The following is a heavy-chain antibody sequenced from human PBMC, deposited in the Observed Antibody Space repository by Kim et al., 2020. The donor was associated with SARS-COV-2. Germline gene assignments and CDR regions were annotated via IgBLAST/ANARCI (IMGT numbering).Heavy chain of an antibody. CDR1: GFTFSSYA. Sequence: GGSLRLSCAASGFTFSSYAMHWVRQAPGKGLEWVAVISYDGSNKYYADSVKGRFTISRDNSKNTLYLQMNSLRAEDTAVYYCARESVPFGELDFYYGMDVWGQGTTVTVSS. CDR2: ISYDGSNK. V-gene: IGHV3-30*04. CDR3: ARESVPFGELDFYYGMDV. J-gene: IGHJ6*02. D-gene: IGHD3-10*01.